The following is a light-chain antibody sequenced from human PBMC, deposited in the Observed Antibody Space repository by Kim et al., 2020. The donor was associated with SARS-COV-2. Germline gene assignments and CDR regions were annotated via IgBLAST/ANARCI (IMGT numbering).Light chain of an antibody. CDR3: QKYNSAPLT. CDR1: QGISNY. V-gene: IGKV1-27*01. J-gene: IGKJ4*01. CDR2: AAS. Sequence: ASVGDRVTITCRASQGISNYLDWYQQKPGKVPKLLIYAASTLQAGVPSRLSGSGSGTDFTLTISSLQPEDVATDYCQKYNSAPLTFGGGTKVDIK.